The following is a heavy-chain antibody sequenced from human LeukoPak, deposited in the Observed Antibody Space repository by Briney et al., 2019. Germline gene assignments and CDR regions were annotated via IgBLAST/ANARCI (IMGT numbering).Heavy chain of an antibody. J-gene: IGHJ4*02. Sequence: GSLELSLAASGFPFSSYGMSRVRPAPGKGLEGVSAISGSGGSTYYADSGKGRFSISRDKSKNTLFLQKNHLRTEDKACYFCAKGTYCRGGSCYSYSFDYWGQGTLVTVSS. D-gene: IGHD2-15*01. CDR1: GFPFSSYG. CDR2: ISGSGGST. V-gene: IGHV3-23*01. CDR3: AKGTYCRGGSCYSYSFDY.